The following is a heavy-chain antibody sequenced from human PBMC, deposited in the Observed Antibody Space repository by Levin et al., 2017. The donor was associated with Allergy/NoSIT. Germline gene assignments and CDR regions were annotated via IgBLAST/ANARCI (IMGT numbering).Heavy chain of an antibody. CDR1: GFTFSSYW. CDR2: INSDGSST. J-gene: IGHJ4*02. D-gene: IGHD2-15*01. V-gene: IGHV3-74*01. CDR3: ARSAATPELERD. Sequence: PGGSLRLSCAASGFTFSSYWMHWVRQAPGKGLVWVSRINSDGSSTSYADSVKGRFTISRDNAKNTLYLQMNSLRAEDTAVYYCARSAATPELERDWGQGTLVTVSS.